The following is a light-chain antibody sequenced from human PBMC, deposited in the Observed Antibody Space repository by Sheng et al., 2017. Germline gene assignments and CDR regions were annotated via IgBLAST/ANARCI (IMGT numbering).Light chain of an antibody. CDR2: DAS. CDR3: QKHNSAPWT. CDR1: QAISNY. Sequence: DIQMTQSPSSLSASVGDRVTITCRASQAISNYLAWYQQKPGKGPKLLIYDASSLQSGVPSRFSGSGSGTDFTLSISSLQPEDVATYYCQKHNSAPWTFGQGTKVEIK. J-gene: IGKJ1*01. V-gene: IGKV1-27*01.